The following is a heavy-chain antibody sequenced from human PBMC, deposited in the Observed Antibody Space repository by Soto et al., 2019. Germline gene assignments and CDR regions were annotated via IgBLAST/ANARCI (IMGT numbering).Heavy chain of an antibody. V-gene: IGHV1-3*01. CDR1: GYTSTSYA. J-gene: IGHJ3*02. CDR2: INAGNGNT. CDR3: ARPTPEGDAFDI. Sequence: ASVKVSCKASGYTSTSYAMHWVRQAPGQRLEWMGWINAGNGNTKYSQKFQGRVTITRDTSASTAYMELSSLRSEDTAVYYCARPTPEGDAFDIWGQGTMVTVSS.